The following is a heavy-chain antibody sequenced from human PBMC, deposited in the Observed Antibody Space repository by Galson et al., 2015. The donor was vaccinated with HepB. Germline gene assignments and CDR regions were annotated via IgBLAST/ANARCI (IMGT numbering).Heavy chain of an antibody. J-gene: IGHJ5*02. CDR1: GYTFTGYY. V-gene: IGHV1-2*04. Sequence: SVKVSCKASGYTFTGYYMHWVRQAPGQGLEWMGWINPNSGGTNYAQKFQGWVTMTRDTSISTAYMELSRLRSDDTAVYYCAREPTQYYYDSRGNWFDPWGQGTLVTVSS. D-gene: IGHD3-22*01. CDR2: INPNSGGT. CDR3: AREPTQYYYDSRGNWFDP.